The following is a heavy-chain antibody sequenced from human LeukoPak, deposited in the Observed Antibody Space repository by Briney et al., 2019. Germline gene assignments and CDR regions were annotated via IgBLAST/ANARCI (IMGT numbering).Heavy chain of an antibody. CDR1: GYTFTTYD. V-gene: IGHV1-8*01. D-gene: IGHD6-19*01. CDR2: MNPNSGNT. CDR3: ARGRGSGHKENWFDP. J-gene: IGHJ5*02. Sequence: SVKVSCKASGYTFTTYDINWVRQATGQGLEWMGWMNPNSGNTGYTQKFQGRVTTTRNTSISTAYMELSSLRSEDTAVYYCARGRGSGHKENWFDPWGQGTLVTVSS.